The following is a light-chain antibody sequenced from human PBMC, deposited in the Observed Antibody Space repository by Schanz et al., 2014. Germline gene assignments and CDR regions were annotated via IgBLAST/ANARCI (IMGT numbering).Light chain of an antibody. Sequence: DIQMTQSPSSVSASVGDRVAITCRASQDISSWLAWYQQKPAKAPKLLIYAASSLQSGVPSRFSGSGSGTDFTLTISSLQSEDFATYYCQQANSFPYTFGQGTKLEIK. J-gene: IGKJ2*01. V-gene: IGKV1-12*01. CDR3: QQANSFPYT. CDR1: QDISSW. CDR2: AAS.